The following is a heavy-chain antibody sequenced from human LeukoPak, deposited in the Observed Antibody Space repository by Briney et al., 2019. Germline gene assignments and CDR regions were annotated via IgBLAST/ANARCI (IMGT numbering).Heavy chain of an antibody. Sequence: SETLSLTCTVSGYSISSGYYWGLSRQPPGKVLEWIGSIDHSGRPYYNPSLKSRVTISVDTSKNQVSLKLSSVTAADTAGYYCARARVVMGTSDYWGQGTLV. CDR2: IDHSGRP. J-gene: IGHJ4*02. CDR1: GYSISSGYY. V-gene: IGHV4-38-2*02. D-gene: IGHD2-21*01. CDR3: ARARVVMGTSDY.